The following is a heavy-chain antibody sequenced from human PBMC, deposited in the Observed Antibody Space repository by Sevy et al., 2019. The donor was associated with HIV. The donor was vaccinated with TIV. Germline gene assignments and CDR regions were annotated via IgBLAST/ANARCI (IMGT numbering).Heavy chain of an antibody. D-gene: IGHD3-22*01. J-gene: IGHJ4*02. V-gene: IGHV4-39*02. CDR3: ARVSMIVVVITDDWGYYFDY. CDR1: GGSISSSGYY. Sequence: SETLSRTCTVSGGSISSSGYYWGWIRQPPGKGLEWIGSIYYGGSTYYNPSLKSRITISVDTSKNHFSLKLSSVTAADTAVYYCARVSMIVVVITDDWGYYFDYWGQGTLVTVSS. CDR2: IYYGGST.